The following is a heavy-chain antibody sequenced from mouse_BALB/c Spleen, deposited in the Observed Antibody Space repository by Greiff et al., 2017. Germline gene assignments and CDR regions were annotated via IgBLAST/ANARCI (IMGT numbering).Heavy chain of an antibody. CDR2: IWAGGST. J-gene: IGHJ3*01. CDR1: GFSLTSYG. V-gene: IGHV2-9*02. D-gene: IGHD1-1*01. Sequence: QVQLKESGPGLVAPSQSLSITCTVSGFSLTSYGVHWVRQPPGKGLEWLGVIWAGGSTNYNSALMSRLSISKDNSKSQVFLKMNSLQTDDTARYYCARGYGSSAWFAYWGQGTLVTVSA. CDR3: ARGYGSSAWFAY.